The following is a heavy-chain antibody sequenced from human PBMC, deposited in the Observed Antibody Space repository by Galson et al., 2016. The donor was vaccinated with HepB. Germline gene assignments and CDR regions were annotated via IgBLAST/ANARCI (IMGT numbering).Heavy chain of an antibody. CDR2: INPSGGAT. CDR1: GYTFTSYY. J-gene: IGHJ4*02. D-gene: IGHD6-6*01. V-gene: IGHV1-46*01. CDR3: ARDGRGQYSSSSYFDY. Sequence: SLKVSCKASGYTFTSYYIHWVRQAPGQGLEWMGIINPSGGATNYAQRFQGRVTMTRDTSTSTVYMELSSLRYEDTAVYYCARDGRGQYSSSSYFDYWGQGTLVTVSS.